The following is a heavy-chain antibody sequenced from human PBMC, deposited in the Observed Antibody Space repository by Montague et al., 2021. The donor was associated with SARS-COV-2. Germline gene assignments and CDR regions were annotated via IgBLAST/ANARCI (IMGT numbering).Heavy chain of an antibody. Sequence: SLRLSCAASGFTFSSYALHWVRQAPGKGPEWVAVISYNGRNKQFGDSVKGRATISRDNSKNTLYLQVDSLRTDDTAVYYCAREPKPVGYSYGYTFFDYWGQGTRVTVSS. V-gene: IGHV3-30*03. J-gene: IGHJ4*02. CDR1: GFTFSSYA. CDR3: AREPKPVGYSYGYTFFDY. CDR2: ISYNGRNK. D-gene: IGHD5-18*01.